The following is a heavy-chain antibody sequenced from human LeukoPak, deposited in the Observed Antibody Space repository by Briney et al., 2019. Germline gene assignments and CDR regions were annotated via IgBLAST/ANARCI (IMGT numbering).Heavy chain of an antibody. V-gene: IGHV4-39*07. CDR2: IYYSGST. D-gene: IGHD7-27*01. CDR3: ARGGTGDRWYFDL. Sequence: SETLSLTCTVSGGSISSSSYYWGWIRQPPGKGLEWIGSIYYSGSTYYNPSLKSRVTISVDTSKNQFSLKLSSVTAADTAVYYCARGGTGDRWYFDLWGRGTLVTVSS. J-gene: IGHJ2*01. CDR1: GGSISSSSYY.